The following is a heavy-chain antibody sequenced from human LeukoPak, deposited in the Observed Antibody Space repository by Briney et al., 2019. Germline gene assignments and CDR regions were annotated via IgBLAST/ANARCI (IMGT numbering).Heavy chain of an antibody. V-gene: IGHV4-38-2*02. D-gene: IGHD3-10*01. CDR2: IYYSGST. CDR3: ARDLGVRGVIRFDP. CDR1: GYSISTGYY. J-gene: IGHJ5*02. Sequence: SETLSLTCTVSGYSISTGYYWDWIRQPPGKGLEWIGYIYYSGSTNYNPSLKSRVTISVDTSKNQFSLKLSSVTAADTAVYYCARDLGVRGVIRFDPWGQGTLVTVSS.